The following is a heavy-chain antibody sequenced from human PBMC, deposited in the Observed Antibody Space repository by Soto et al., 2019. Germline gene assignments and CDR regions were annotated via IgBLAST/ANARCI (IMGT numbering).Heavy chain of an antibody. Sequence: EVQLLESGGAMIHPGESLRLSCAASGFPFSVYDMSWARQAPGKGLEWVSSIGGRGGSTYYADSVKGRFTISRDNSRNTLYLQMNSLRAEDTAVYFCAKDRIQLWFGIWGQGTVVTVSS. J-gene: IGHJ3*02. D-gene: IGHD5-18*01. CDR2: IGGRGGST. CDR1: GFPFSVYD. V-gene: IGHV3-23*01. CDR3: AKDRIQLWFGI.